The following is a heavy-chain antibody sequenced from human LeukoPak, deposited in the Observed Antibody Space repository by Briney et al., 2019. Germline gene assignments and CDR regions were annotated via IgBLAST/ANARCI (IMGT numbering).Heavy chain of an antibody. J-gene: IGHJ4*02. V-gene: IGHV3-23*01. CDR2: ISGSGGST. CDR3: AKTRRVDYGLLLDY. Sequence: GGSLRLSCAASGFTFSSYAMSWVRQAPGKGLEWGSGISGSGGSTYYADSVKGRFTISRDNSKNTLYLQMNSLRAEDTAVYYCAKTRRVDYGLLLDYWGQGTLVTVSS. D-gene: IGHD4-17*01. CDR1: GFTFSSYA.